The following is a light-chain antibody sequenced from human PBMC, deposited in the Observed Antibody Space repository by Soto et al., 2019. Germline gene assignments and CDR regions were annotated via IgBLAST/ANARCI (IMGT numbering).Light chain of an antibody. CDR3: QQSYSTVIT. CDR1: QAFSNL. V-gene: IGKV1-12*01. CDR2: KAS. Sequence: DIQMTQSPSSVSASVGDRVIISCRASQAFSNLLAWYQQKPGKAPKLLIYKASTLKSGVPSRFSGSGSGTDFTLTISSLQPEDFATYYCQQSYSTVITFGQGTRLEIK. J-gene: IGKJ5*01.